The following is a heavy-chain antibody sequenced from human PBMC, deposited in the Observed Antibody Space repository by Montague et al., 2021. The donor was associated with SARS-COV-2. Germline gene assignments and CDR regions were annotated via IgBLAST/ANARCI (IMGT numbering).Heavy chain of an antibody. D-gene: IGHD3-3*01. Sequence: SETLSLTCTVSGGSISSSSYDWVWIRQPPGKGLEWIGSIYYSGSTYYNPSLKSRVTISVDTSKNQFSLKLSSVTAADTAVYYCARHSPFTIFGVVTTPGWFDPWGQGTLVTVSS. CDR1: GGSISSSSYD. J-gene: IGHJ5*02. CDR3: ARHSPFTIFGVVTTPGWFDP. V-gene: IGHV4-39*01. CDR2: IYYSGST.